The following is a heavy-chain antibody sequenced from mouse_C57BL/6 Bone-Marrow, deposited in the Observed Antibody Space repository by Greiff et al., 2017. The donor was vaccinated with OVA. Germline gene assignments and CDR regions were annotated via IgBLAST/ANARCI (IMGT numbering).Heavy chain of an antibody. D-gene: IGHD2-4*01. J-gene: IGHJ2*01. CDR3: ARFDDYDVYYFDY. Sequence: SFNISFNSSLYTFTAYYMNFVKQSHGKSLEWIGVINPYNGGTSYNQKFKGKATLTVDKSSSTAYMELNSLTSEDSAVYYCARFDDYDVYYFDYWGQGTTLTVSS. CDR1: LYTFTAYY. V-gene: IGHV1-19*01. CDR2: INPYNGGT.